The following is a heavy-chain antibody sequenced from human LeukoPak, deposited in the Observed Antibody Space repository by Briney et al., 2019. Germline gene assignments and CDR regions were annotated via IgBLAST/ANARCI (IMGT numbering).Heavy chain of an antibody. CDR2: IYYSGST. Sequence: ASETLSLTCTVSGGSMSNYYWTWIRQPPGKGLEWIGYIYYSGSTNYNPSLKSRVTISIDTSKNQFSLKLSPVTAADTAVYYCATDTAMVEGAFDIWGQGTMVAVSS. V-gene: IGHV4-59*08. D-gene: IGHD5-18*01. CDR3: ATDTAMVEGAFDI. CDR1: GGSMSNYY. J-gene: IGHJ3*02.